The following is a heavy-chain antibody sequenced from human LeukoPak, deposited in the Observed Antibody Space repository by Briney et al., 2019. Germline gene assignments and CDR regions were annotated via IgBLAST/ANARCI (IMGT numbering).Heavy chain of an antibody. CDR2: IIPILGIA. CDR1: GGTFSSYA. CDR3: ARAVATTTDYYGMDV. D-gene: IGHD5-12*01. Sequence: SVKVSWKASGGTFSSYAISWVRQAPGQGLEWMGRIIPILGIANYAQKFQGRVTITADKSTSTAYMELSNLRSEDTAVYYCARAVATTTDYYGMDVWGQGTTVTVSS. J-gene: IGHJ6*02. V-gene: IGHV1-69*04.